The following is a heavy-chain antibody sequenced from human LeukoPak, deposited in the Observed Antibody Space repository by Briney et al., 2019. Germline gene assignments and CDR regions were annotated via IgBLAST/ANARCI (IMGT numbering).Heavy chain of an antibody. Sequence: PGGSLRLSCAASGFTFSSYAMSWVRQAPGKGLEWVSAISGSGGSTYYADSVKGRFTISRDNSKNTLYLQMNSLRAEDTAVYYCAKDPETYYYDSSGYPHYWGQGTLVTVSS. CDR3: AKDPETYYYDSSGYPHY. D-gene: IGHD3-22*01. CDR2: ISGSGGST. J-gene: IGHJ4*02. V-gene: IGHV3-23*01. CDR1: GFTFSSYA.